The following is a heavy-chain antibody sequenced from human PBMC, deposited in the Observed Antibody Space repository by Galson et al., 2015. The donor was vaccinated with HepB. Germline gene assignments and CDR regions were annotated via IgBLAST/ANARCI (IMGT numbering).Heavy chain of an antibody. J-gene: IGHJ4*02. V-gene: IGHV3-21*01. CDR1: GFTFSSYS. CDR2: ISSSSSYI. CDR3: ASRRGYSYGYDY. Sequence: SLRLSCAASGFTFSSYSMNWVRQAPGKGLEWVSSISSSSSYIYYADSVKGRFTISRDNAKNSLYLQMNSLRAEDTAVYYCASRRGYSYGYDYWGQGTLVTVSS. D-gene: IGHD5-18*01.